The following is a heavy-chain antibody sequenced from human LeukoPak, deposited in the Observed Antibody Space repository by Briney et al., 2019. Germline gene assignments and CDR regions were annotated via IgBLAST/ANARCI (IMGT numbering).Heavy chain of an antibody. D-gene: IGHD5-12*01. CDR1: GYTFTSYG. Sequence: ASVKVSCKASGYTFTSYGIRWVRPAPGQGLEWMGWISAYNGNTNYAQKLQGRVTMTTDTSTSTAYMELRSLRSDDTAVYYCARVSGYDYTTYGMDVWGQGTTVTVSS. J-gene: IGHJ6*02. CDR3: ARVSGYDYTTYGMDV. CDR2: ISAYNGNT. V-gene: IGHV1-18*01.